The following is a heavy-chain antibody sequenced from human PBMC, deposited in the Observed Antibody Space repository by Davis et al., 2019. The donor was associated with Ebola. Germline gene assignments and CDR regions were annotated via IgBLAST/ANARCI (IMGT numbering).Heavy chain of an antibody. J-gene: IGHJ4*02. CDR3: ASGTYRLGDY. Sequence: PGGSLRLSCAASGITLNDYAMSWVRQAPGKGLEWVSAISGSGHDTDYTDSVKGRFTISRDNSKNTLYLRMTNLKADDTATYYCASGTYRLGDYWGQGALVTVSS. V-gene: IGHV3-23*01. D-gene: IGHD1-26*01. CDR2: ISGSGHDT. CDR1: GITLNDYA.